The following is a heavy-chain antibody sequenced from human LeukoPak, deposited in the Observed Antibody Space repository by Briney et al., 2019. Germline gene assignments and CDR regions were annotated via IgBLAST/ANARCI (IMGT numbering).Heavy chain of an antibody. CDR3: TREATANSGGYYFDY. Sequence: AETLSLTCTVSGGSIGSNYWSWVRQPAGKGLEWVGRIDISGNTNYNPSLKSRVTMSVDTSKTQFSLRLNFVTPADTAVYYCTREATANSGGYYFDYWGQGTLVTVSS. CDR2: IDISGNT. V-gene: IGHV4-4*07. J-gene: IGHJ4*02. CDR1: GGSIGSNY. D-gene: IGHD6-25*01.